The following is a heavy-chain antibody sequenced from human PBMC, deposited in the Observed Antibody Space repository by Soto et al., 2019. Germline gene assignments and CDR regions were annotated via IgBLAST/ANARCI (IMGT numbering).Heavy chain of an antibody. Sequence: HGESLKISCKGSGYTFTNYWIGWVRQMPGKGLEWMGIICPGDSDTKYNPSFQGQVTISADKSITTTYLQWSSLKASDTAIYCCAASIFYYGMDVWGQGTTVTVSS. CDR2: ICPGDSDT. J-gene: IGHJ6*02. V-gene: IGHV5-51*01. CDR3: AASIFYYGMDV. CDR1: GYTFTNYW.